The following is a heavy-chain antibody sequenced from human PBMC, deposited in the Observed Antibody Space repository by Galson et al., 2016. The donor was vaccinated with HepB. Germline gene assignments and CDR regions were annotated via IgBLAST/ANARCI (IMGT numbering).Heavy chain of an antibody. Sequence: SVKVSCKASGAMFRSYVIHWVRQAPGQGLEWMGGIIPIFASPNYAQTFQGRVTITADESTTTTYRELSSLTSADTAVYYCARPANPSGDDPYYFDYWGQGTLVTVSS. CDR1: GAMFRSYV. J-gene: IGHJ4*02. V-gene: IGHV1-69*13. CDR3: ARPANPSGDDPYYFDY. D-gene: IGHD5-12*01. CDR2: IIPIFASP.